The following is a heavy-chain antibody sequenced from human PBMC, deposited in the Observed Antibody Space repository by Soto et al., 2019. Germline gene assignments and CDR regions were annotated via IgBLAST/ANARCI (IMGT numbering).Heavy chain of an antibody. CDR1: GGTFSSYA. V-gene: IGHV1-69*13. CDR3: AREVASPTGYYYYGMDV. J-gene: IGHJ6*02. Sequence: VASVKVSCKASGGTFSSYAISWVRQAPGQGLEWMGGIIPIFGTANYAQKFQGRVTITADESTSTAYMELSSLRSEDTAVYYCAREVASPTGYYYYGMDVWGQGTTVTVSS. D-gene: IGHD1-1*01. CDR2: IIPIFGTA.